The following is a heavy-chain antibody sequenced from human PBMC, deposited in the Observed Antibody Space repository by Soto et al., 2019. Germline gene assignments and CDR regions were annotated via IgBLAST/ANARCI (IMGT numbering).Heavy chain of an antibody. Sequence: SETLSLTCTVSGGSISSGGYYWSWIRQHPGKGLEWIGYIYYSGSTYYNPSLKSRVTISVDTSKNQFSLKLSSVTAADTAVYYCARVGGSCSSTSCYRLGAFDIWGQGTMVTVSS. J-gene: IGHJ3*02. V-gene: IGHV4-31*03. D-gene: IGHD2-2*01. CDR2: IYYSGST. CDR1: GGSISSGGYY. CDR3: ARVGGSCSSTSCYRLGAFDI.